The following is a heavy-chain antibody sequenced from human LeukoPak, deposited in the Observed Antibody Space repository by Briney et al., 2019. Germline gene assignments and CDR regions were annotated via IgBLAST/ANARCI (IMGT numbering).Heavy chain of an antibody. CDR1: GGSISSYY. CDR2: IYYSGST. D-gene: IGHD3-22*01. V-gene: IGHV4-59*08. J-gene: IGHJ4*02. CDR3: ASQSPIVVAIFDY. Sequence: PSETLSLTCTVAGGSISSYYWSWIRQPPGKGLEWIGYIYYSGSTNCNPSLKSRVTISVDTSKNQFSLKLSSVTAADTAVYYCASQSPIVVAIFDYWGQGTLVTVSS.